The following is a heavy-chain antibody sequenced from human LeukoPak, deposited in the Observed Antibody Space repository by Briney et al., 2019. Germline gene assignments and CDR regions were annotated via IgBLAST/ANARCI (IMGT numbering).Heavy chain of an antibody. D-gene: IGHD3-3*01. CDR1: GYTFTSYD. V-gene: IGHV1-8*01. Sequence: ASVKVSCKASGYTFTSYDINWVRQATGQGLEWMGWMNPNSGNTGYAQKFQGRVTMTRNTSISTAYMELSSLRSEDTAVYYCARDFGVAMANAFDIWGQGTMVTVSS. J-gene: IGHJ3*02. CDR3: ARDFGVAMANAFDI. CDR2: MNPNSGNT.